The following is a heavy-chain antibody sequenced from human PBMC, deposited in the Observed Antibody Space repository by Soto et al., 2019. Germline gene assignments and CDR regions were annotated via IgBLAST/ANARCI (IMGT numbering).Heavy chain of an antibody. J-gene: IGHJ6*02. Sequence: GSLRLSCAASGFTFSTYAMHWVRQAPGKGLEWVAFMSNDGSNIYYADSVKGRFTVSRDNSKNTLYLQMNSLRPEDTAVYYCATEYYYDSSGYYSIYYGMDVWGQGTTVTVSS. CDR3: ATEYYYDSSGYYSIYYGMDV. CDR2: MSNDGSNI. V-gene: IGHV3-30-3*01. D-gene: IGHD3-22*01. CDR1: GFTFSTYA.